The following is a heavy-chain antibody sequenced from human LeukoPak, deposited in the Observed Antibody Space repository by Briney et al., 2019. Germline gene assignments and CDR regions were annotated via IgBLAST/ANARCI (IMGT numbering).Heavy chain of an antibody. CDR3: ARGRGYSGYLPFDY. V-gene: IGHV1-18*04. D-gene: IGHD5-12*01. Sequence: ASVKLSCKASGYTFTSYGISWVRQAPGQGLEWMGWISAYNGNRNYAQKLQGRVTITTDTSTSTAYMELRSLRSDDTAVYYCARGRGYSGYLPFDYWGQGTLVTVSS. J-gene: IGHJ4*02. CDR1: GYTFTSYG. CDR2: ISAYNGNR.